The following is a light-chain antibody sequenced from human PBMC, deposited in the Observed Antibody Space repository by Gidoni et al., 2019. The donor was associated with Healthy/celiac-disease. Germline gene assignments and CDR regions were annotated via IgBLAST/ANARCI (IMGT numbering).Light chain of an antibody. V-gene: IGKV3-20*01. CDR3: QQYGSSPIT. CDR1: QSVSSSY. CDR2: GAS. Sequence: EIVLTQSPGTLSLSPGESATLSCRASQSVSSSYLAWYQQKPGQAPRLLIYGASSRATGIPDRFSGSGSGTDFTLTISRLEPEDFAVYYCQQYGSSPITFXQXTRLXIK. J-gene: IGKJ5*01.